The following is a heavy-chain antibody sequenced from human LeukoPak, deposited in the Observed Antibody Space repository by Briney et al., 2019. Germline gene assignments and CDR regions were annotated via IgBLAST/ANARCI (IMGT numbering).Heavy chain of an antibody. D-gene: IGHD6-19*01. CDR2: ISGSGGST. Sequence: PGGSLRLSCAASGFTFSTYGMTWVRQAPGRGLEWVSAISGSGGSTYYADSVKGRFTISRDNSKNTLYLQMNSLRAEDTAVYYCAKDRRAVAADFDFWGQGSLVTVSS. CDR1: GFTFSTYG. V-gene: IGHV3-23*01. CDR3: AKDRRAVAADFDF. J-gene: IGHJ4*02.